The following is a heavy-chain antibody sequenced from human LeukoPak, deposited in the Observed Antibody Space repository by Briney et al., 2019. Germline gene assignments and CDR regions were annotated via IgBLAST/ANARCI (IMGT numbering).Heavy chain of an antibody. D-gene: IGHD2/OR15-2a*01. CDR3: ARGSFSIYHDMDV. V-gene: IGHV1-3*01. CDR2: INAGNGNT. CDR1: EYTFTSYA. Sequence: ASVKVSCKASEYTFTSYAMHWVRQAPGQRLEWMGWINAGNGNTKYSQKFQGRVTISRDTSASTAYMELSSLRSEDTAVYYCARGSFSIYHDMDVWGQGTTVTVSS. J-gene: IGHJ6*02.